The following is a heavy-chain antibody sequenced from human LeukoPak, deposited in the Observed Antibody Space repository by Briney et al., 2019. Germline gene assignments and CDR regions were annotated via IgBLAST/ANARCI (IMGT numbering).Heavy chain of an antibody. Sequence: GGSLRLSCAASGFTVSNNYMSWARQAAGKGLEWVSVIYSGGSTDYADSVKGRFTISRDNSKNTVYLQMNSLRAEDTAVYYCAKASRGGYNAKYYFDYWGQGTLVAVSS. V-gene: IGHV3-53*01. CDR3: AKASRGGYNAKYYFDY. D-gene: IGHD5-24*01. CDR2: IYSGGST. CDR1: GFTVSNNY. J-gene: IGHJ4*02.